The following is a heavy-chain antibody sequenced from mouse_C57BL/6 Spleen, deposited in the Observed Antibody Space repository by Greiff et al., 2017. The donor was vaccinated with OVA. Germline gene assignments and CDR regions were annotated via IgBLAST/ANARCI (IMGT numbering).Heavy chain of an antibody. Sequence: EVKLMESGGGLVKPGGSLKLSCAASGFTFSSYAMSWVRQTPEKRLEWVATISDGGSYTYYPDNVKGRFTISRDNAKNNLYLQMSHLKSEDTAMYYCARRGNYYGSSPFDYWGQGTTLTVSS. CDR2: ISDGGSYT. J-gene: IGHJ2*01. D-gene: IGHD1-1*01. V-gene: IGHV5-4*03. CDR3: ARRGNYYGSSPFDY. CDR1: GFTFSSYA.